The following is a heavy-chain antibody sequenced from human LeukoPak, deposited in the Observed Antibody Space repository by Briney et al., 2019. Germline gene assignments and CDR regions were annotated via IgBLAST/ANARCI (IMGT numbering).Heavy chain of an antibody. CDR1: GFTFSSYA. J-gene: IGHJ4*02. V-gene: IGHV3-64*01. Sequence: GGSLRLSCAASGFTFSSYAMHWVRQAPGKGLEYVSAISSNGGSTYYANSVKGRFTISRDNSKNTLYLQMGSLRAEDMAVYYCASIYSGSCWSPWDYWGQGTLVTVSS. D-gene: IGHD1-26*01. CDR3: ASIYSGSCWSPWDY. CDR2: ISSNGGST.